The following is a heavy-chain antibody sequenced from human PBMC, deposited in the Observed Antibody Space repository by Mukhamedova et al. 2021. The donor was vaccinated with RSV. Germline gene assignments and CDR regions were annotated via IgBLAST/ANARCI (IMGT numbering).Heavy chain of an antibody. D-gene: IGHD4-11*01. CDR3: ARDSHDYSNYIPLYY. V-gene: IGHV3-48*04. Sequence: GLEWVSYISSSSSTIYYADSVKGRFTISRDNAKNSLYLQMNSLRAEDTAVYYCARDSHDYSNYIPLYYWVQGTLVTVSS. CDR2: ISSSSSTI. J-gene: IGHJ4*02.